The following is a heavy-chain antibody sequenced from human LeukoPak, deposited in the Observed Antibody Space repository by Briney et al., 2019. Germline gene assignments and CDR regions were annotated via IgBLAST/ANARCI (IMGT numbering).Heavy chain of an antibody. CDR2: IYYSGTT. V-gene: IGHV4-59*01. Sequence: SETLSLTCTVSGGAISSYYWSWIRQPPGQGLEGIGCIYYSGTTNYNPSLKSRVSISVDTSKNQFSLKVTSVTAADTAVYYCAREAGHCDSTGCYSWFDPWGQGTLVTVSS. CDR1: GGAISSYY. CDR3: AREAGHCDSTGCYSWFDP. D-gene: IGHD2-2*01. J-gene: IGHJ5*02.